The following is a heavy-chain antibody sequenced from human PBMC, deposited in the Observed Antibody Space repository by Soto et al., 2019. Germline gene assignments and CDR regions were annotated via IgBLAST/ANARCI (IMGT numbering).Heavy chain of an antibody. V-gene: IGHV1-69*13. D-gene: IGHD3-9*01. J-gene: IGHJ4*02. CDR2: IIPIFGTA. CDR3: ARGPRYFDWLLLY. Sequence: ASVKVSCKASGGTFSSYAISWVRQAPGQGLEWMGGIIPIFGTANYAQKFQGRVTITADESTSTAYMELSSLRSEDTAVYYCARGPRYFDWLLLYWGQGTLVTVSS. CDR1: GGTFSSYA.